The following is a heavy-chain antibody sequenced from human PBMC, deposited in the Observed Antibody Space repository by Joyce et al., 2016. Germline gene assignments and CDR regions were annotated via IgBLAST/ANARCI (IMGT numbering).Heavy chain of an antibody. CDR1: GGSVNSYY. D-gene: IGHD2/OR15-2a*01. V-gene: IGHV4-59*02. CDR3: ARRSTWGWLDP. J-gene: IGHJ5*02. CDR2: IYYTGTT. Sequence: QVQLQETGPGLVEPSETLSLTCSLSGGSVNSYYWSWIRQSPGKGLEWIGYIYYTGTTNYNASLVSRVTMSVDTSKNQISLKLTSMTAADTAVYFCARRSTWGWLDPWGRGTLVTVSS.